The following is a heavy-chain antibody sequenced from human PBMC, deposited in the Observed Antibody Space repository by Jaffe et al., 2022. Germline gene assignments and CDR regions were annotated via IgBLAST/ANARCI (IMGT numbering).Heavy chain of an antibody. CDR1: GGSISSGSYY. J-gene: IGHJ6*03. CDR3: ARVMGYSYAPRSYYYYYYMDV. CDR2: IYTSGST. D-gene: IGHD5-18*01. Sequence: QVQLQESGPGLVKPSQTLSLTCTVSGGSISSGSYYWSWIRQPAGKGLEWIGRIYTSGSTNYNPSLKSRVTISVDTSKNQFSLKLSSVTAADTAVYYCARVMGYSYAPRSYYYYYYMDVWGKGTTVTVSS. V-gene: IGHV4-61*02.